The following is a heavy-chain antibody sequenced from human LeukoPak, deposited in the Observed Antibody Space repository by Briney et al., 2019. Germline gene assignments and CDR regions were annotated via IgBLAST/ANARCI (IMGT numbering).Heavy chain of an antibody. Sequence: GGSLRLSCPASGFTFSSLGMSCVPQAPGKGLEWVSLISGFGSDIFYADSVKGRFTISRDTSRDTLYLHMNCLRAKDTAVYYCAKDQAYDYIWGSYRYSGSGFWGQGTLVTVSS. J-gene: IGHJ4*02. CDR1: GFTFSSLG. CDR3: AKDQAYDYIWGSYRYSGSGF. CDR2: ISGFGSDI. D-gene: IGHD3-16*02. V-gene: IGHV3-23*01.